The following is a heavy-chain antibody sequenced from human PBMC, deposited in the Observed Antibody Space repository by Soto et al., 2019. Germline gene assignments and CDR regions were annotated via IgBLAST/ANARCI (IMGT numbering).Heavy chain of an antibody. V-gene: IGHV3-30-3*01. CDR3: ARVRSIAESNGMDV. J-gene: IGHJ6*02. CDR1: GFTFSSYA. D-gene: IGHD6-6*01. CDR2: ISYDGSNK. Sequence: QPGGSLRLSCAASGFTFSSYAMHWVRQAPGKGLEWVAVISYDGSNKYYADSVKGRFTISRDNSKNTLYLQMNSLRAEDTAVYYCARVRSIAESNGMDVWGQGTTVTVSS.